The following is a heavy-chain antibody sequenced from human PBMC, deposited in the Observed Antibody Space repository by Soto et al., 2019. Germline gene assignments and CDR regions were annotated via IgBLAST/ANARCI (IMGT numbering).Heavy chain of an antibody. CDR2: INPSGGST. J-gene: IGHJ6*02. D-gene: IGHD3-3*01. Sequence: ASVKVSCKASGYTFTSYYMHWVRQAPGQGLEWMGIINPSGGSTSYAQKFQGRVTMTRDASTSTVYMELSSLRSEDTAVYYCARQYYDFWSGYYQAPKLSYYYYGMDVWGQGTTVTVSS. CDR1: GYTFTSYY. CDR3: ARQYYDFWSGYYQAPKLSYYYYGMDV. V-gene: IGHV1-46*01.